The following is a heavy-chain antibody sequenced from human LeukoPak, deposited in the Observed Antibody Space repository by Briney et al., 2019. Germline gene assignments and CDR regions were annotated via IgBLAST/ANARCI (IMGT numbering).Heavy chain of an antibody. V-gene: IGHV4-39*07. CDR1: GGSISSSSYY. Sequence: PSETLSLTCTVSGGSISSSSYYWGWIRQPPGKGLEWIGEIYHSGSTNYNPSLKSRVTISVDKSKNQFSLKLSSVTAADTAVYYCARDRGSGWNDAFDIWGQGTMVTVSS. CDR2: IYHSGST. J-gene: IGHJ3*02. D-gene: IGHD6-19*01. CDR3: ARDRGSGWNDAFDI.